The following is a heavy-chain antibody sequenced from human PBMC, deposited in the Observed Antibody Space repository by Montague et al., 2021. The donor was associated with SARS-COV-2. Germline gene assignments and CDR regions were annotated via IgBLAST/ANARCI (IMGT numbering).Heavy chain of an antibody. CDR1: GFSLSTSGMC. V-gene: IGHV4-39*01. CDR3: ASGDDNGSGYLDV. D-gene: IGHD1-26*01. Sequence: LVTPTQTLTLTCTFSGFSLSTSGMCVSWIRQPPGKGLEWIGSIYYSGSTYYNPSLKSRVTISVDTSKNQFSLKLNSLTAADAAVYYCASGDDNGSGYLDVWGKGTTVTVSS. CDR2: IYYSGST. J-gene: IGHJ6*03.